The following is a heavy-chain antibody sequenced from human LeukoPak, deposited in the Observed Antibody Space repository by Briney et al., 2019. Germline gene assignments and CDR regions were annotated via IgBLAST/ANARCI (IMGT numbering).Heavy chain of an antibody. V-gene: IGHV3-43*01. J-gene: IGHJ6*03. Sequence: PGGSLRLSCAASGFTFDDYTMHWVRQAPGKGLEWVSLISWDGGSTYYADSVEGRFTISRDNSKNSLYLQMNSLRTEDTALYYCAKDEGMDYYYYMDVWGKGTTVTVSS. CDR1: GFTFDDYT. CDR3: AKDEGMDYYYYMDV. CDR2: ISWDGGST. D-gene: IGHD2-8*01.